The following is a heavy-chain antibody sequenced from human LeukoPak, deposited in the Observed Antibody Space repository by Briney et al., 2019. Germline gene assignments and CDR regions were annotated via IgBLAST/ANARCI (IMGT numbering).Heavy chain of an antibody. CDR3: ARGGYDSSGYYWFAAFDI. CDR1: GYTFTDYY. CDR2: INPSGGST. V-gene: IGHV1-46*01. Sequence: ASVKVSCKASGYTFTDYYLYWVRQAPGQGLEWMGIINPSGGSTSYAQKFQGRVTMTRDTSTSAVYMELSSLRSEDTAVYYCARGGYDSSGYYWFAAFDIWGQGTMVTVSS. J-gene: IGHJ3*02. D-gene: IGHD3-22*01.